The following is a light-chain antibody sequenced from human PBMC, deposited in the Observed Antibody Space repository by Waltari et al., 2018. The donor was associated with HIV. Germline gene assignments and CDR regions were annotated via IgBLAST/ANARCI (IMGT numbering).Light chain of an antibody. V-gene: IGKV2-28*01. Sequence: DIVMTQSPLSLPVTPGERASISCRSSQSLLHRNGFNYVDWYLQKPGQSPQLLIYLGSNRASGVPDRFSGSGSGTDFTLKIRRVEAEDVGVYYCMQALQGVSFGGGTKVEIK. CDR1: QSLLHRNGFNY. CDR3: MQALQGVS. CDR2: LGS. J-gene: IGKJ4*01.